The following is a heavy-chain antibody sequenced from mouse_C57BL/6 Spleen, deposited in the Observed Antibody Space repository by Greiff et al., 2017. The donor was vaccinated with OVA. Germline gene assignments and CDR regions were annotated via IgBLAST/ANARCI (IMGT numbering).Heavy chain of an antibody. D-gene: IGHD4-1*01. CDR1: GYTFTSYW. CDR3: ARSWDWYVDV. J-gene: IGHJ1*03. Sequence: QVQLKQPGAELVRPGSSVKLSCKASGYTFTSYWMHWVKQRPIPGLEWIGNIDPSDSETHSNQKLKDKATLTVDKSSSTAYMQLSSLTSEDSAVYYWARSWDWYVDVWGTGTTVTVSS. CDR2: IDPSDSET. V-gene: IGHV1-52*01.